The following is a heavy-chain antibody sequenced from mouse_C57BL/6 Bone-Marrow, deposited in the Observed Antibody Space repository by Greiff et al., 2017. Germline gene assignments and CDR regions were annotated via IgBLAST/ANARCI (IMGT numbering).Heavy chain of an antibody. CDR2: ISSGSSTN. Sequence: EVKLMESGGGLVKPGGSLKLSCAASGFTFSDYGMHWVRQAPEKGLEWVAYISSGSSTNYYADTVKGRFTISRDNAKNTMFLQMTSLRSEDTAMYYCARGTGAYWGQGTLVTVSA. D-gene: IGHD3-3*01. V-gene: IGHV5-17*01. CDR1: GFTFSDYG. CDR3: ARGTGAY. J-gene: IGHJ3*01.